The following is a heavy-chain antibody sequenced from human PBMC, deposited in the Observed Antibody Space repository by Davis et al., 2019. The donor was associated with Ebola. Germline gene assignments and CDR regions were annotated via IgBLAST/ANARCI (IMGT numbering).Heavy chain of an antibody. CDR3: ARVVSGY. CDR1: GFTFSSYS. D-gene: IGHD6-25*01. J-gene: IGHJ4*02. CDR2: ISSSSSTI. Sequence: GESLKISCAASGFTFSSYSMNWVRQAPGKGLEWVSYISSSSSTIYYADSVKGRFTISRDNAKNSLYLQMNSLKTEDTAVYYCARVVSGYWGQGTLVSVSS. V-gene: IGHV3-48*01.